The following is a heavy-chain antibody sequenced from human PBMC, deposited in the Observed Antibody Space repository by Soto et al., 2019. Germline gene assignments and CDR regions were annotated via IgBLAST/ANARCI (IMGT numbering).Heavy chain of an antibody. Sequence: PSETLSLTCTVSGDSITDYYWCWIRQPPGKDLEWIGFIYYSGSAHYNPSLKSRVTISVDTSKNQFSLKMTSVTTADTAVYYCARGRRNWFDPWGQGTLVTVSS. CDR1: GDSITDYY. CDR2: IYYSGSA. J-gene: IGHJ5*02. V-gene: IGHV4-59*01. CDR3: ARGRRNWFDP.